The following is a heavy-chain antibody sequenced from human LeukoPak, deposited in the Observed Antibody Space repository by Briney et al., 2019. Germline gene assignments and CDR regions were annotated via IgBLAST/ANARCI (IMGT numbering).Heavy chain of an antibody. J-gene: IGHJ4*02. CDR1: GFTFSYYG. CDR2: IRYDESKK. V-gene: IGHV3-30*02. CDR3: AKSHLPNAYSGTYYCDY. D-gene: IGHD1-26*01. Sequence: GGSLRLSCAASGFTFSYYGMHWVRQAPGKGLEWVAFIRYDESKKFYGDSVKGRFTISRDNSKNTLYLQMNSLRTEDTAVYYCAKSHLPNAYSGTYYCDYWGQGPLVTVSS.